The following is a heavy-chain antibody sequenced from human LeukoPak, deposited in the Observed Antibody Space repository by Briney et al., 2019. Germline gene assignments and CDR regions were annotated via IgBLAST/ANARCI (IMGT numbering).Heavy chain of an antibody. J-gene: IGHJ4*02. CDR2: INPNSGGT. CDR1: GYTFTGYY. CDR3: ARGKYYYDSSRFDY. Sequence: ASVKVSCKASGYTFTGYYMHWVRQAPGQGLEWMGWINPNSGGTNYAQKFQGRVTMTRDTSISTAYMELSRLRSDDTAVYYCARGKYYYDSSRFDYWGQGTLVTVSS. V-gene: IGHV1-2*02. D-gene: IGHD3-22*01.